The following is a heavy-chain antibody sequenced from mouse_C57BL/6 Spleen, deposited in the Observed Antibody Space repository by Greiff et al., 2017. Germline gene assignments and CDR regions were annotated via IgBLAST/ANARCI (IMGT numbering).Heavy chain of an antibody. CDR1: GFSLTSYG. V-gene: IGHV2-4*01. CDR2: IWSGGST. J-gene: IGHJ4*01. D-gene: IGHD2-4*01. Sequence: VKLVESGPGLVQPSQSLSITCTVSGFSLTSYGVHWVRQPPGKGLEWLGVIWSGGSTDYNAAFISRLSISKDNSKSQVFFKMNSLQADDTAIYYCAKIYYDYDDAMDYWGQGTSVTVSS. CDR3: AKIYYDYDDAMDY.